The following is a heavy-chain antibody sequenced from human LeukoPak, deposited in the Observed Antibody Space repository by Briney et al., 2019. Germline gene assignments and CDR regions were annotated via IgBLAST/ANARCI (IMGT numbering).Heavy chain of an antibody. CDR2: ISYDGSNK. Sequence: RGSLRLSCAASGFTFSSYGMHWVRQAPGKGLEWVAVISYDGSNKYYADSVKGRFTISRDNSKNTLYLQMNSLRAEDTAVYYCAKDPYPTPFSYYYGMDVWGQGTTVTVSS. CDR3: AKDPYPTPFSYYYGMDV. J-gene: IGHJ6*02. D-gene: IGHD2-2*02. V-gene: IGHV3-30*18. CDR1: GFTFSSYG.